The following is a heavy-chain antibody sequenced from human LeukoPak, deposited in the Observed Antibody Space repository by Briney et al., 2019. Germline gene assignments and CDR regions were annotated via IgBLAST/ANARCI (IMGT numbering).Heavy chain of an antibody. D-gene: IGHD1-7*01. Sequence: SVKVSCKASGGTFSSYAISWVRQAPGQGLEWMGGIIAIFGTANYAQKFQGGVTITADESTSTAYMELSSLRSEDTAVYYCAGTTYYYFGMDVWGQGTTVTVSS. CDR2: IIAIFGTA. CDR1: GGTFSSYA. J-gene: IGHJ6*02. V-gene: IGHV1-69*13. CDR3: AGTTYYYFGMDV.